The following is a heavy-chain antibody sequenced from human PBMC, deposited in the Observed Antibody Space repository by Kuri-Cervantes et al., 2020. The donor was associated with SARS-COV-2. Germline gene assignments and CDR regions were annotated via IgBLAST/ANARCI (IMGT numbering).Heavy chain of an antibody. Sequence: GESLKISCAASGFTFSDYYMSWIRQAPGKGLEWVAFVRSDGSNKHYTDSVKGRFTISRDDSKNTLYLQMNSLRPEDTAVYYCAKDDGGSFGLFDNWGQGILVTVSS. J-gene: IGHJ4*02. CDR2: VRSDGSNK. D-gene: IGHD1-26*01. V-gene: IGHV3-30*02. CDR1: GFTFSDYY. CDR3: AKDDGGSFGLFDN.